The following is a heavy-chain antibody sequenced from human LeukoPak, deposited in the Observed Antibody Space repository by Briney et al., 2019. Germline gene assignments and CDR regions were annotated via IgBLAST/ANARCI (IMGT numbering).Heavy chain of an antibody. CDR3: ARESQTYYYDSSGYYYGAFDI. CDR2: ISAYNGNT. V-gene: IGHV1-18*01. J-gene: IGHJ3*02. D-gene: IGHD3-22*01. Sequence: ASVKVSCKASGYTFTSYGISWVRQAPGQGLEWMGWISAYNGNTNYAQKLQGRVTMTTDTSTSTAYMELRSLRSDDTAVYYCARESQTYYYDSSGYYYGAFDIWCQGTMVTVSS. CDR1: GYTFTSYG.